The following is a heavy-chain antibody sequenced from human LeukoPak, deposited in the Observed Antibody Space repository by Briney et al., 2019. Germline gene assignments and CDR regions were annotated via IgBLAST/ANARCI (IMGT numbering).Heavy chain of an antibody. CDR3: AKDRLRSLEWLPTFDI. J-gene: IGHJ3*02. CDR2: IRYDGSNK. D-gene: IGHD3-3*01. CDR1: GFTFSSYG. Sequence: PGGSLRLSCAASGFTFSSYGMHWVRQAPGKGLEWVAFIRYDGSNKYYADSVKGRFTISRDNSKNTLYLQMNSLRAEDTAVYYCAKDRLRSLEWLPTFDIWGQGTMVTVSS. V-gene: IGHV3-30*02.